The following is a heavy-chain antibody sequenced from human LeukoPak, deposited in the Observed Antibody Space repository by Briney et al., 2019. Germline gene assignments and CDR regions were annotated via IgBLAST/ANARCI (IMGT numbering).Heavy chain of an antibody. Sequence: AASVKVSCKVSGYTLTKLSMRWVRQAPGKGLEWVGGFDAEDGETIYAEKLQGRVTMTEDPSTETAYMELSSLTPDDTAVYYCATTDYCTNTVYLLRTFHLWGQGTMVIVSS. CDR2: FDAEDGET. J-gene: IGHJ3*01. D-gene: IGHD2-8*01. CDR1: GYTLTKLS. V-gene: IGHV1-24*01. CDR3: ATTDYCTNTVYLLRTFHL.